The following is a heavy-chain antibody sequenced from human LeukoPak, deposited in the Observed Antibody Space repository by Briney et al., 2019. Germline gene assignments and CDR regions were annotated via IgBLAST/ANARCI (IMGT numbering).Heavy chain of an antibody. D-gene: IGHD3-22*01. CDR1: GGTFSSYA. Sequence: AASVKVSCKASGGTFSSYAISWVRQAPGQGLEWMGRIIPILGIANYAQKFQGGVTITADKSTSTAYMELSSLRSEDTAVYYCARDSGHYDSSGYSDYWGQGTLVTVSS. CDR2: IIPILGIA. CDR3: ARDSGHYDSSGYSDY. V-gene: IGHV1-69*04. J-gene: IGHJ4*02.